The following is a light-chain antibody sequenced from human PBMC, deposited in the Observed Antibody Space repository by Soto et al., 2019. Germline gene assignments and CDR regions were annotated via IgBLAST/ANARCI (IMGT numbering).Light chain of an antibody. CDR1: QSVSSN. CDR3: QQYNNWPRT. CDR2: GAS. V-gene: IGKV3-15*01. Sequence: EIVMTQSPATLSVSPGERATHSCRASQSVSSNLAWYQQKHGQAPRLLIYGASTRATGIPARFSGSGCGTEFTLTISSLQSEDFAVYYCQQYNNWPRTFGQGTKVEIK. J-gene: IGKJ1*01.